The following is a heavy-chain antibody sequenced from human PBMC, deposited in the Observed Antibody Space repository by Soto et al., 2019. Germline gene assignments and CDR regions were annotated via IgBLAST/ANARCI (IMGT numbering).Heavy chain of an antibody. CDR3: ARDIATMVRGVITPPYYYGMDV. CDR2: INAGNGNT. CDR1: GYTFTSYA. D-gene: IGHD3-10*01. Sequence: ASVKVSCKASGYTFTSYAMHWVRQAPGQRLEWMGWINAGNGNTKYSQKFQGRVTITRDTSASTAYMELSSLRSEDTAVYYCARDIATMVRGVITPPYYYGMDVWGQGTTVTVSS. V-gene: IGHV1-3*01. J-gene: IGHJ6*02.